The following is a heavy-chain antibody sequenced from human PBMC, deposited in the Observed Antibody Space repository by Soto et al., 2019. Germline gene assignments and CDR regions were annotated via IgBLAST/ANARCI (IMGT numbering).Heavy chain of an antibody. Sequence: SETLSLTCTVSGAFISGYYWSWIRQPAGKGLEWIGRIYASGNTKYSPSLRSRATMSVDTSNKQFSLKLNSVTAADSAVYYCARESTVAGTDNWFDSWGQGTLVTVSS. J-gene: IGHJ5*01. D-gene: IGHD6-13*01. CDR3: ARESTVAGTDNWFDS. CDR2: IYASGNT. CDR1: GAFISGYY. V-gene: IGHV4-4*07.